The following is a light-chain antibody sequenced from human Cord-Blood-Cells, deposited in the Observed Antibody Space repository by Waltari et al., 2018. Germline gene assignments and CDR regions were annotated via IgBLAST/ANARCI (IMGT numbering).Light chain of an antibody. V-gene: IGLV2-14*01. Sequence: QSALTQPASVSGSPGPSIPISCTGTSSDVGGYNYVSWYQQHPGKAPNLMIYDVSNRPSGVSNRFSGSKSGNTASLTISGLQAEDEADYYCSSYTSSSVVFGGGTKLTVL. CDR2: DVS. J-gene: IGLJ2*01. CDR3: SSYTSSSVV. CDR1: SSDVGGYNY.